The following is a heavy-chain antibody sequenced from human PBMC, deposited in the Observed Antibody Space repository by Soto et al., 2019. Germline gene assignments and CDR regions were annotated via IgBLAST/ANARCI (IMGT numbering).Heavy chain of an antibody. J-gene: IGHJ3*02. Sequence: SVTVRLSYRFTGNAVTRSFSHMVRQAAGKGLVWVSRVDSDGSDKMYADSVKGRFTISRDNAKNTLYLQLTGLCFEDTAVYYCARAGLAHAFAIWGEWT. CDR1: GNAVTRSF. CDR3: ARAGLAHAFAI. V-gene: IGHV3-74*03. CDR2: VDSDGSDK.